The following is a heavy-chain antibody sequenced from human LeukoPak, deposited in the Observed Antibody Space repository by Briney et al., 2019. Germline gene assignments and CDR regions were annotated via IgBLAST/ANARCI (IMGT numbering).Heavy chain of an antibody. V-gene: IGHV4-30-2*01. Sequence: KPSETLSLTCTVSGGSISSGGYYWSWIRQPPGKGLEWTGYIYHSGSTYYNPSLKSRVTISVDTSKNQFSLKLSSVTAADTAVYYCARPSSHIRAHAFDIWGQGTMVTVSS. CDR2: IYHSGST. CDR1: GGSISSGGYY. D-gene: IGHD2-2*01. CDR3: ARPSSHIRAHAFDI. J-gene: IGHJ3*02.